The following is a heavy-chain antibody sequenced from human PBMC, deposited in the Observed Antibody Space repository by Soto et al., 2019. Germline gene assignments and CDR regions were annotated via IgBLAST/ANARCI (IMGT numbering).Heavy chain of an antibody. V-gene: IGHV3-21*02. CDR2: ISSSSSHI. CDR3: VRERGLSSYYGMDV. J-gene: IGHJ6*02. Sequence: EVQLVESGGGLVKPAGSLRLSCAASGFTLTSYSMNWVRQAPGKGLEWVSSISSSSSHIYYADSVKGRFTISRDNARNALYLEMNSLRAEDTAVYYCVRERGLSSYYGMDVWGQGTTVTVSS. CDR1: GFTLTSYS. D-gene: IGHD3-10*01.